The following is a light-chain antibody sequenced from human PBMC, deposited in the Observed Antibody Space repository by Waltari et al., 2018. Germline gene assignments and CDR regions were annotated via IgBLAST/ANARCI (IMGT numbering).Light chain of an antibody. CDR2: DAS. CDR3: QQFINYPLT. Sequence: AIQLTQSPSSLSASVGHRITITCRASQDIASALAWYVQKPGKAPQLLIYDASTLESGVPSRFSGSGSGTDFALSIRGLQPEDFATYYCQQFINYPLTFGPGTTVDIK. CDR1: QDIASA. J-gene: IGKJ3*01. V-gene: IGKV1D-13*01.